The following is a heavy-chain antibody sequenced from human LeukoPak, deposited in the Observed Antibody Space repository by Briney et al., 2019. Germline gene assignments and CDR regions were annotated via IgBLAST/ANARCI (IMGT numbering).Heavy chain of an antibody. V-gene: IGHV5-51*01. CDR2: IYPGDSDT. J-gene: IGHJ4*02. Sequence: GASLQTSCEGSGYSFTSYWIGLVRQLPGKGLEWMGIIYPGDSDTRYSPSFQGQVTISADKSTSTAYLQWSSLKASDTAMYYCARTPPVRLYYYDSSGYFDYWGQGTLVTVSS. D-gene: IGHD3-22*01. CDR1: GYSFTSYW. CDR3: ARTPPVRLYYYDSSGYFDY.